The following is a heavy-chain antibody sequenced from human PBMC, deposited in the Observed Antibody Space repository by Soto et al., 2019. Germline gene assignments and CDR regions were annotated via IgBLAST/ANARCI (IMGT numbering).Heavy chain of an antibody. J-gene: IGHJ6*02. CDR3: ARDYYVSGSYYLLPSYYYYGMDV. CDR2: IWYDGSNK. D-gene: IGHD3-10*01. V-gene: IGHV3-33*01. CDR1: GFTFSSYG. Sequence: GGSLRLSCAASGFTFSSYGMHWVRQAPGKGLEGVAVIWYDGSNKYYADSVKGRFTISRDNSKNTLYLQMNSLRAEDAAVYYCARDYYVSGSYYLLPSYYYYGMDVWGPGTTVTVSS.